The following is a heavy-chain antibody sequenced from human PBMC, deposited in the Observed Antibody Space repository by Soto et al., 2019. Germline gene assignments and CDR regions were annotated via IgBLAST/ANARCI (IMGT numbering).Heavy chain of an antibody. V-gene: IGHV3-30-3*01. Sequence: QVQLVESGGGVVQPGRSLRLSCAASGFTFSSYAMHWVRQAPGKGLEWGAVISYDGSNKYYADSVKGRFTISRDNSKNTLYLQMNSLRAEDTAVYYCARERDYYGSGSEWDGMDVWGQGTTVTVSS. J-gene: IGHJ6*02. D-gene: IGHD3-10*01. CDR2: ISYDGSNK. CDR1: GFTFSSYA. CDR3: ARERDYYGSGSEWDGMDV.